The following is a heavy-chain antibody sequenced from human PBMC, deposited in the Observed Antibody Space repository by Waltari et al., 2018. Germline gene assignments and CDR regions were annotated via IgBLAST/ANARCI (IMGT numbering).Heavy chain of an antibody. CDR2: ISDGGGII. CDR1: GFPFNTYV. V-gene: IGHV3-23*01. Sequence: EVQLLESGGGLVQPGGSLSLSCAASGFPFNTYVMNWVRQAPGKGLEWVSSISDGGGIINYADSVKGRFTISRDNSKNKLYLQMNSLRAEDTAVYYCARGSGVDYWGQGTLVTISS. D-gene: IGHD7-27*01. CDR3: ARGSGVDY. J-gene: IGHJ4*02.